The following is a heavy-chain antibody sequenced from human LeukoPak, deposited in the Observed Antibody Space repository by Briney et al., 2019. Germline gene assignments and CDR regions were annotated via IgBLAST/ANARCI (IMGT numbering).Heavy chain of an antibody. J-gene: IGHJ4*02. V-gene: IGHV3-23*01. CDR3: ANPSAATRGY. Sequence: QSGGSLRLSCAASGFTFSSYAMSWVRQAPGKGLGWVSAISGSGGSTYYADSVKGRFTISRDNSKNTLYLQMNSLRAEDTAVYYCANPSAATRGYWGQGTLVTVSS. CDR2: ISGSGGST. CDR1: GFTFSSYA. D-gene: IGHD2-15*01.